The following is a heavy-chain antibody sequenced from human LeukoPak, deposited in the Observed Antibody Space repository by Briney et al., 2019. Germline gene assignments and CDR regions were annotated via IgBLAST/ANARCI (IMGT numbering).Heavy chain of an antibody. Sequence: PSETLSLTCTVSGGSISSGSYYWSWIRQPAGKGLEWIGRIYTSGSTNYNPSLKSRVTISVDTSKNQFSLKLSSVTAADTAVYYCARAGYCSGGSCYIYYYYYMDVWGKGTTVTVSS. CDR2: IYTSGST. CDR1: GGSISSGSYY. J-gene: IGHJ6*03. CDR3: ARAGYCSGGSCYIYYYYYMDV. V-gene: IGHV4-61*02. D-gene: IGHD2-15*01.